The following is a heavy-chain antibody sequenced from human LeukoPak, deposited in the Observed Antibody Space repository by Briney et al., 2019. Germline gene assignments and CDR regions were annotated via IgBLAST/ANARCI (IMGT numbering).Heavy chain of an antibody. V-gene: IGHV1-8*01. D-gene: IGHD3-22*01. Sequence: ASVKVSCKPSGYTFPSYDVHWVRLATGPGVGWMGWRNPNSGNPGYAQKFQGRVTMTRNTSLSTAYMELSSLTSEDTAVNYCARDSSGYSRWGQGTLVTVSS. CDR1: GYTFPSYD. J-gene: IGHJ4*02. CDR3: ARDSSGYSR. CDR2: RNPNSGNP.